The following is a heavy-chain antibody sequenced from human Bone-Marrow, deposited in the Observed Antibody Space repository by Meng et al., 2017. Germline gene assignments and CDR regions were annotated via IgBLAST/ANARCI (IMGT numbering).Heavy chain of an antibody. D-gene: IGHD5-24*01. CDR1: GGSCSAYY. Sequence: QVQLQQLGAGLLKPSDTLSLTCVVSGGSCSAYYWSLIRQPPGKLLDRIEEITHSGFTNYIPSLESRATISVDTSQNNLSLKLSSVTAADSAVYYCARVPATMAHDFDYWGQGTLVTVSS. CDR2: ITHSGFT. J-gene: IGHJ4*02. V-gene: IGHV4-34*01. CDR3: ARVPATMAHDFDY.